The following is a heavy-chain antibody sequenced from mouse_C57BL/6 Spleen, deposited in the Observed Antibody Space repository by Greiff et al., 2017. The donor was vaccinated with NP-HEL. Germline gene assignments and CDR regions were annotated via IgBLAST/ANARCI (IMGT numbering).Heavy chain of an antibody. J-gene: IGHJ4*01. CDR1: GYTFTSYW. Sequence: VQLQQPGAELVRPGSSVKLPCKASGYTFTSYWMDWVKQRPGQGLEWIGNIYPSDSETHYNQKFKDKATLTVDKSSSTAYMQLSSLTSEDSAVYYCARDGTLYYAMDYWGQGTSVTVSS. CDR3: ARDGTLYYAMDY. V-gene: IGHV1-61*01. D-gene: IGHD2-1*01. CDR2: IYPSDSET.